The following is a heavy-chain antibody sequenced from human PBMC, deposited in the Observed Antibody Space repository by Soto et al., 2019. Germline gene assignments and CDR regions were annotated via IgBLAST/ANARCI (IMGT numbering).Heavy chain of an antibody. Sequence: GGSLRLSCAASGFTFSSYGMHWVRQAPGKGLEWVAVIWFDGSNKYYADSVKGRFTISRDNSKNTLYLQMNSLRAEDTAVYYCAGAALHGGYANFDYWDYLGQGTLVTVSS. D-gene: IGHD5-12*01. V-gene: IGHV3-33*01. CDR3: AGAALHGGYANFDYWDY. CDR2: IWFDGSNK. J-gene: IGHJ4*02. CDR1: GFTFSSYG.